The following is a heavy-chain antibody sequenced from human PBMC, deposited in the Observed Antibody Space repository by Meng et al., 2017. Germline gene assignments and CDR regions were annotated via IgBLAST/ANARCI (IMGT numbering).Heavy chain of an antibody. Sequence: QVEGQESGPGLVKPSQTLSLTCTVSGGSISSGGYYWSWIRQHPGKGLEWIGYIYYSGSTYYNPSLKGLVTISVDTSKNQFSLKLSSVTAADTAVYYCARVHYYDSSGYNNWYFDLWGRGTLVTVSS. CDR2: IYYSGST. CDR3: ARVHYYDSSGYNNWYFDL. D-gene: IGHD3-22*01. V-gene: IGHV4-31*01. J-gene: IGHJ2*01. CDR1: GGSISSGGYY.